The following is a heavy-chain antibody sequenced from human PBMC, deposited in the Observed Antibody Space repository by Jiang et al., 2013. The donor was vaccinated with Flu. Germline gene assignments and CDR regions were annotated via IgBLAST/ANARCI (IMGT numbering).Heavy chain of an antibody. Sequence: PGLVKPSETLSLTCTVSGGSISSYYWSWIRQPPGKGLEWIGYIYYSGSTNYNPSLKSRVTISVDTSKNQFSLKLSSVTAADTAVYYCASSGADNWNYGVVLDWGQGTLVTVSS. CDR3: ASSGADNWNYGVVLD. J-gene: IGHJ4*02. V-gene: IGHV4-59*13. CDR1: GGSISSYY. D-gene: IGHD1-7*01. CDR2: IYYSGST.